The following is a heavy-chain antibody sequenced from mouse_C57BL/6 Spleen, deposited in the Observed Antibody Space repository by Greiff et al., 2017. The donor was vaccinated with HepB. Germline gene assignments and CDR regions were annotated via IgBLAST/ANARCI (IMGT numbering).Heavy chain of an antibody. J-gene: IGHJ2*01. CDR3: ARDYYGSSPLGY. CDR2: IYPGSGNT. V-gene: IGHV1-76*01. D-gene: IGHD1-1*01. CDR1: GYTFTDYY. Sequence: VQLQESGAELVRPGASVKLSCKASGYTFTDYYINWVKQRPGQGLEWIARIYPGSGNTYYNEKFKGKATLTAEKSSSTAYMQLSSLTSEDSAVYFCARDYYGSSPLGYWGQGTTLTVSS.